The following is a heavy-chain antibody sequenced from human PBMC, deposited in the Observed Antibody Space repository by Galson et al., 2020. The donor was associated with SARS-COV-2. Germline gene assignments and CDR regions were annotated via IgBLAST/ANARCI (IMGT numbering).Heavy chain of an antibody. CDR3: ARGDMGNDYFDY. Sequence: GGSLRLSCAASGFTFSSYWMHCVRQAPGKGLVWVSRIYSEGSSTRYADSVKGRFTISGDNAKNTLYLQMNSLRAEDTAVYYCARGDMGNDYFDYWGQGTLVTVSS. D-gene: IGHD7-27*01. CDR1: GFTFSSYW. V-gene: IGHV3-74*01. CDR2: IYSEGSST. J-gene: IGHJ4*02.